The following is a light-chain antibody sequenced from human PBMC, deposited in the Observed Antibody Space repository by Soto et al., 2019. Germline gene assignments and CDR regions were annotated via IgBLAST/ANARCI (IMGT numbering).Light chain of an antibody. CDR2: AAS. J-gene: IGKJ2*01. CDR1: QSVSSN. V-gene: IGKV3-15*01. Sequence: EIVMTQSPATLXVSPXXXXTXSCRAXQSVSSNLAWYQQKPGQAPRLLIYAASTRATGIPARFSGSGSGTEFTLTISSLQSEDFAVYYCQQYNKWPPYTFGQGTKLEIK. CDR3: QQYNKWPPYT.